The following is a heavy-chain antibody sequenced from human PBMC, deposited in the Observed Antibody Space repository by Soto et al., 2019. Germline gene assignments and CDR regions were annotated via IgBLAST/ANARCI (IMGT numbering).Heavy chain of an antibody. CDR3: ARGSSDFWSGYRHLDY. V-gene: IGHV3-53*01. J-gene: IGHJ4*02. CDR2: IYSGGST. CDR1: GLTVSSNY. D-gene: IGHD3-3*01. Sequence: EVQLVESGGGLIQPGGSLRLSCAASGLTVSSNYMSWVRQAPGKGLEWVSVIYSGGSTYYVDCVKGRFTISRDNSKNTLYLQMNSLRAEDTAVYYCARGSSDFWSGYRHLDYWGQGTLVTVSS.